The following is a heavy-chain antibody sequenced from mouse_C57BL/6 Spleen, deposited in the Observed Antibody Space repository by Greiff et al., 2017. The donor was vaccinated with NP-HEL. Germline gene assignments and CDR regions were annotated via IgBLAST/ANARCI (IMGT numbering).Heavy chain of an antibody. CDR2: INPYNGGT. CDR3: ARSMDYGSSPYFDY. D-gene: IGHD1-1*01. CDR1: GYPFTDYY. J-gene: IGHJ2*01. Sequence: EVQLQQSGPVLVKPGASVKMSCKASGYPFTDYYMNWVKQSHGKSLEWIGVINPYNGGTSYNQKFKGKATLTVDKSSSTAYMELNSLTSEDSAVYYCARSMDYGSSPYFDYWGQGTTLTVSS. V-gene: IGHV1-19*01.